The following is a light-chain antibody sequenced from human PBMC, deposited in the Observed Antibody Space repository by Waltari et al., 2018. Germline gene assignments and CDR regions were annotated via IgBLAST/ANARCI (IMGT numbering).Light chain of an antibody. V-gene: IGLV3-21*02. J-gene: IGLJ3*02. CDR2: DDS. CDR3: QVWDTISDHWV. Sequence: SYVLTQAPSVSVAPGQTATITCGGNEVGRKHVHWYQQKQGQAPGVVIYDDSDRPSGIPERVSGTNSGNTATLTINRVEAGDEADYYCQVWDTISDHWVFGGGTKLTVL. CDR1: EVGRKH.